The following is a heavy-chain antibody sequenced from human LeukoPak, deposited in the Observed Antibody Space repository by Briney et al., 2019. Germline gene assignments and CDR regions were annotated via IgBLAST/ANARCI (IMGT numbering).Heavy chain of an antibody. CDR1: GYTFTGYY. Sequence: GASVKVSCKASGYTFTGYYMHWVRQAPGQGLEWMGRINPNSGGTNYAQKFQGRVTMTRDTSINTSYMELSSLRSDDTAVYYCARDLDFVQSADFWSGYYTGIASDYWGQGTLVTVSS. CDR3: ARDLDFVQSADFWSGYYTGIASDY. J-gene: IGHJ4*02. CDR2: INPNSGGT. V-gene: IGHV1-2*06. D-gene: IGHD3-3*01.